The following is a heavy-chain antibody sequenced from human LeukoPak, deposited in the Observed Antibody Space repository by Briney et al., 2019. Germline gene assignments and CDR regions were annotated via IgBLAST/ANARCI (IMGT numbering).Heavy chain of an antibody. J-gene: IGHJ4*02. V-gene: IGHV4-34*01. CDR1: GGSFSGCY. CDR2: INHSGST. CDR3: ARHHGVHRAQAYSSSYSNRLFDY. Sequence: SETLSLTCAVYGGSFSGCYWSWIRQPPGKGLEWIGEINHSGSTNYNPSLKSRVTISEDTSKNQFSLKLSSVTAADTAVYYCARHHGVHRAQAYSSSYSNRLFDYWGQGTLVTVSS. D-gene: IGHD6-6*01.